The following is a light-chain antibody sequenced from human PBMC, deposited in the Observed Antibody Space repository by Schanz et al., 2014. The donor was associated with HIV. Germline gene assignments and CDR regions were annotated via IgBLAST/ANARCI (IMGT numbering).Light chain of an antibody. J-gene: IGLJ3*02. Sequence: QSVLTQPPSASGTPGQRVTISCSGGSSNIRSNTVHWYHQPPGTAPKILIYNNDQRPSGVPERFSGSKSGTAASLAISVLQSEDDADYFCASWDDSLNVVLFGGGTKLTVL. V-gene: IGLV1-44*01. CDR1: SSNIRSNT. CDR2: NND. CDR3: ASWDDSLNVVL.